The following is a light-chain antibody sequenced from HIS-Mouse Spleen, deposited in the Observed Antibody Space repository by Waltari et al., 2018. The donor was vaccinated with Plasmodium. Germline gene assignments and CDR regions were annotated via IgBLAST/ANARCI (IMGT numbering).Light chain of an antibody. Sequence: QSALTQPASVSGSPGQSITISCTVTSSDVGRYNLVSWSQQHPVKSPKLMIYEGSKRPSGVSNRFSGSESGNTASLTISGLQAEDEADYYCCSYAGSSTYVFGTGTKVTVL. J-gene: IGLJ1*01. CDR1: SSDVGRYNL. CDR2: EGS. CDR3: CSYAGSSTYV. V-gene: IGLV2-23*01.